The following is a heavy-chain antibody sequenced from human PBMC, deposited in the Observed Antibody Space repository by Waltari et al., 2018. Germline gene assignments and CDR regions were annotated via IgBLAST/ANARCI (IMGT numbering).Heavy chain of an antibody. J-gene: IGHJ6*03. Sequence: QLQLQESGPGLVKPSETLSLTCTVSGGSISSSSYYWGWLRQPPGRGLEWIGSIYYSGSTYYNPSLKSRVTISVDTSKNQFSLKLSSVTAADTAVYYCARHLDVITGPYYYYYMDVWGKGTTVTVSS. CDR2: IYYSGST. CDR1: GGSISSSSYY. V-gene: IGHV4-39*01. D-gene: IGHD3-16*01. CDR3: ARHLDVITGPYYYYYMDV.